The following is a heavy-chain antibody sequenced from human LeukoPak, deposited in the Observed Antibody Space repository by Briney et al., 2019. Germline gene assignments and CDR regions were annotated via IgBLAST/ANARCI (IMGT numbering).Heavy chain of an antibody. J-gene: IGHJ6*02. CDR1: GFTFDDYT. CDR2: ISWDGGST. D-gene: IGHD3-9*01. Sequence: PGRSLRLSCAASGFTFDDYTMHWVRQAPGKGLEWVSLISWDGGSTYYADSVKGRFTISRDNSKNSLYLQMNSLRTEDTALYYCAKEFDTSLIYYYYYGMDVWGQGTTVTVSS. CDR3: AKEFDTSLIYYYYYGMDV. V-gene: IGHV3-43*01.